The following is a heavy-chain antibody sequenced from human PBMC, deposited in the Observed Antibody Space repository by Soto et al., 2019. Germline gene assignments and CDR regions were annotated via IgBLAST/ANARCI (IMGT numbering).Heavy chain of an antibody. CDR3: ATQEVGGSYVYTFDP. D-gene: IGHD1-26*01. Sequence: SETLSLTCTVSGGSISSDYFWGWIRQSPGKGLEWIGSIYYSGSTYYNPSLKSRVTISVDTSKNQFSLKLSSVTAADTAVYYCATQEVGGSYVYTFDPWGQGTLVTVSS. V-gene: IGHV4-39*01. CDR1: GGSISSDYF. CDR2: IYYSGST. J-gene: IGHJ5*02.